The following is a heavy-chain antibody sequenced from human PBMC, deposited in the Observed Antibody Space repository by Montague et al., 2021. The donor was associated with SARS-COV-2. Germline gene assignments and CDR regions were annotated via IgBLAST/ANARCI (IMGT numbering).Heavy chain of an antibody. CDR2: IYYSGST. CDR1: GGSISSGGYY. D-gene: IGHD6-6*01. Sequence: TLSLTCTVSGGSISSGGYYWSWIRQHPGKGLEWIGYIYYSGSTYYNPSLKSRVTISVDTSKNQFSLKLSSVTAADTAVYYCARLRSSSNWYFDLWGRGTLATVSS. CDR3: ARLRSSSNWYFDL. J-gene: IGHJ2*01. V-gene: IGHV4-31*03.